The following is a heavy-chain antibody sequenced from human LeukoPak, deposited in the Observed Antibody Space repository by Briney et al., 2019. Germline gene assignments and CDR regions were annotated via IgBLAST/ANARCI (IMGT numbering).Heavy chain of an antibody. D-gene: IGHD6-13*01. CDR3: ARVGSRRNWFDA. Sequence: SETLSLTCTVSGDSVSSGSYYWSWIRQPPGKGLEWIGYIYSSGSTDYNPSLKSRVTISVDTSKNQFSLKLTSVTAADTAVYYCARVGSRRNWFDAWGQGTLATASS. CDR2: IYSSGST. V-gene: IGHV4-61*01. CDR1: GDSVSSGSYY. J-gene: IGHJ5*02.